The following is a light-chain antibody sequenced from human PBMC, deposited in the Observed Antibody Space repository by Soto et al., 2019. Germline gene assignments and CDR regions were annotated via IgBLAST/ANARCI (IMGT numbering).Light chain of an antibody. V-gene: IGLV2-14*03. CDR3: SSFTSYSTLV. CDR2: DVN. Sequence: ALTQPASVSGSPGQSITISCTGTSRDVGGYSYVSWYQQHPGKAPKLMIYDVNNRPSGVSDRFSGSKSGNTASLTISGLQAEDESDYYCSSFTSYSTLVFGGGTKLTVL. J-gene: IGLJ2*01. CDR1: SRDVGGYSY.